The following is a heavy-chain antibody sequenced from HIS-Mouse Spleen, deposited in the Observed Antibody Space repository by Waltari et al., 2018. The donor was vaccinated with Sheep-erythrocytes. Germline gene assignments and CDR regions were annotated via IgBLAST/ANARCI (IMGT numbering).Heavy chain of an antibody. CDR1: GFTFSSYS. J-gene: IGHJ3*02. CDR2: ISSSSSYI. D-gene: IGHD6-6*01. V-gene: IGHV3-21*01. Sequence: SCAASGFTFSSYSMNWVRQAPGKGLEWVSSISSSSSYIYYADSVKGRFTISRDNAKNSLYLQMNSLRAEDTAVYYCARDSTSDAFDIWGQGTMVTVSS. CDR3: ARDSTSDAFDI.